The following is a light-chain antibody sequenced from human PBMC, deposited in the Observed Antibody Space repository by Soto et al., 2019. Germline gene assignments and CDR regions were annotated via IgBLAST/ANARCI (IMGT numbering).Light chain of an antibody. CDR2: DTG. CDR1: TGAVTSGHY. CDR3: LLPFRGPRI. J-gene: IGLJ2*01. Sequence: QAVVTQEPSLTVSPGGTVTLTCGSSTGAVTSGHYPYWFQQKPGQAPRTLIYDTGNKHSWTPARFSGSLLGGKAALTLSGSQPGHEAYYYRLLPFRGPRIVGGGTKVTVL. V-gene: IGLV7-46*01.